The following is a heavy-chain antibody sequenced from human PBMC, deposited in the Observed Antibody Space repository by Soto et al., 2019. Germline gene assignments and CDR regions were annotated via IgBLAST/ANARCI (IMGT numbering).Heavy chain of an antibody. CDR1: GASVSSNIAS. Sequence: SQPVSLTCAISGASVSSNIASCNCIRQSPSRGFEWLGRTYYRSKWYNDYAVSVKSRITINPDTSRNQFSLQLNSVTPDDTAVYYCTRESMSGWSDLWGQGTLVTVSS. CDR2: TYYRSKWYN. CDR3: TRESMSGWSDL. D-gene: IGHD6-19*01. V-gene: IGHV6-1*01. J-gene: IGHJ4*02.